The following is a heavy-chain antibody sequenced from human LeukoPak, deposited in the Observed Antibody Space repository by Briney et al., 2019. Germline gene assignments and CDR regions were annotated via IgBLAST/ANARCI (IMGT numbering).Heavy chain of an antibody. CDR3: ASSNHFWSGYYLLDY. D-gene: IGHD3-3*02. Sequence: GGSLRLSCAASGFTVSSNYMSWVRQAPGKGLEWVSVIYSGGSTYYADSVKGRFTISRDNSKNTLYLQMNSLRAEDTAVYYCASSNHFWSGYYLLDYWGQGTLVTVSS. V-gene: IGHV3-53*01. J-gene: IGHJ4*02. CDR1: GFTVSSNY. CDR2: IYSGGST.